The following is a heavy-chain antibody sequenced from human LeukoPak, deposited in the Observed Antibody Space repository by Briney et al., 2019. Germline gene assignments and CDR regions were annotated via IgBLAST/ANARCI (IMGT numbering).Heavy chain of an antibody. V-gene: IGHV4-59*01. J-gene: IGHJ6*02. Sequence: PSETLSLTCTVSGGSISHYYWSWIRQSPGKGLEWIGYIYYSGTTNYNPSLKSRVTISVDTSRNQFSLQLRSGTAADTAVYYCAREDPQTTVPEGMDVWGQGTTVIVSS. CDR2: IYYSGTT. D-gene: IGHD4-17*01. CDR3: AREDPQTTVPEGMDV. CDR1: GGSISHYY.